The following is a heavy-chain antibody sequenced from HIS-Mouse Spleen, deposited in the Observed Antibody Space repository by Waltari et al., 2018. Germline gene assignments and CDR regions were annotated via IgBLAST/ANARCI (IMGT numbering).Heavy chain of an antibody. D-gene: IGHD5-12*01. J-gene: IGHJ4*02. CDR1: GFTFGNGW. Sequence: EVQLLGSGGGLVKPGGCLRLSCAASGFTFGNGWKSWVGRAPGKGLEWVVRIKSKTDGGTTDYAAPVKGRFTISRDDSKNTLYLQMNSLKTEDTAVYYCTTDPNSGYPDYWGQGTLVTVSS. CDR2: IKSKTDGGTT. CDR3: TTDPNSGYPDY. V-gene: IGHV3-15*01.